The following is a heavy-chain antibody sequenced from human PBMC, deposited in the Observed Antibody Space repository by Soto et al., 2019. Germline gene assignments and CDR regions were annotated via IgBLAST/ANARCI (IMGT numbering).Heavy chain of an antibody. V-gene: IGHV3-7*03. J-gene: IGHJ4*02. CDR1: GFTFSSYW. Sequence: EVQLVESGGGLVQPGGSLRLSCAASGFTFSSYWMSWVRQAPGKGLEWVANIKQDGSEKYYVDSVKGRFTISRDNANNGLYLQMNSLRAEDTAVYYFAREGGSYYSFDYWGQGTLVTVSS. CDR3: AREGGSYYSFDY. CDR2: IKQDGSEK. D-gene: IGHD1-26*01.